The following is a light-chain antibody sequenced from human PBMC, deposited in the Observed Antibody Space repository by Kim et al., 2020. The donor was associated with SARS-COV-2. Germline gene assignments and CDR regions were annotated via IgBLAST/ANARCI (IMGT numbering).Light chain of an antibody. CDR3: NSRNSTGNHLYL. V-gene: IGLV3-19*01. Sequence: LGTTDKITAKGESLRSYYASWYQQKPGQAPLLVIYGKNNRPSGIPDRFSGSSSGNTASLTITGAQAEDEADYYCNSRNSTGNHLYLFGTGTKVTVL. J-gene: IGLJ1*01. CDR2: GKN. CDR1: SLRSYY.